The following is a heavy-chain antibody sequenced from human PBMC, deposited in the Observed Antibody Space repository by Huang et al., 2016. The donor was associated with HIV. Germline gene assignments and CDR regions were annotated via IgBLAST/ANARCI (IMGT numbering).Heavy chain of an antibody. D-gene: IGHD6-19*01. J-gene: IGHJ4*01. CDR2: VSPSGNV. Sequence: QVRLQQWGAGLLKPSETLSLTCAVYNGSFSGYFWNWFRLAPRKELEVVGEVSPSGNVNSNPSRQSRVSMSVVPSKKQFSLNLTSVTAADSAIYYCGGSPGMGMVAGGWVVHWGHGNQVSVSS. V-gene: IGHV4-34*02. CDR1: NGSFSGYF. CDR3: GGSPGMGMVAGGWVVH.